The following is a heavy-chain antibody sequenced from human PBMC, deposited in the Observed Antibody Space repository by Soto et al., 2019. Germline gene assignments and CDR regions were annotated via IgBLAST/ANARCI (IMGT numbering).Heavy chain of an antibody. V-gene: IGHV4-39*01. J-gene: IGHJ5*02. Sequence: SETLSLTYTVSGGSISSYYWGWIRQPPGKGLEWIGSIYYSGSTYYNPSLKSRVTISVDTSKNQFSLKLSSVTAADTAVYYCASPPGMAPWGQGTLVTVSS. CDR1: GGSISSYY. CDR2: IYYSGST. CDR3: ASPPGMAP.